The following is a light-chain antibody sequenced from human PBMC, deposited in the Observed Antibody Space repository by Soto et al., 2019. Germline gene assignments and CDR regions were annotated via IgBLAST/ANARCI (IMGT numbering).Light chain of an antibody. J-gene: IGLJ2*01. V-gene: IGLV1-44*01. Sequence: QSVLTQPPSASGTPGQRVTISCSGSSSNIGTNTVNWYKQFPGSAPQLLLYNTNQRPSGVPGRFVGSKSGTSASLAISGLQSEEEADYYCAAWDGSLDVVLFGGGTNLTVL. CDR3: AAWDGSLDVVL. CDR1: SSNIGTNT. CDR2: NTN.